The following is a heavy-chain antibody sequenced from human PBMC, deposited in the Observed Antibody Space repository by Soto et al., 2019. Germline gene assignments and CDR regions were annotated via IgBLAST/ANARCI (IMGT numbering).Heavy chain of an antibody. CDR2: IIPIFGTA. Sequence: ASVKVSCKASGGTFSSYAISWLRPATGQGVEWMGGIIPIFGTANYAQKFQGRVTITADESTSTAYMELSSLRSEYTAVYYCAITIFGVVIPSLQDFDYLGQGTLLTVSS. CDR3: AITIFGVVIPSLQDFDY. D-gene: IGHD3-3*01. V-gene: IGHV1-69*13. CDR1: GGTFSSYA. J-gene: IGHJ4*02.